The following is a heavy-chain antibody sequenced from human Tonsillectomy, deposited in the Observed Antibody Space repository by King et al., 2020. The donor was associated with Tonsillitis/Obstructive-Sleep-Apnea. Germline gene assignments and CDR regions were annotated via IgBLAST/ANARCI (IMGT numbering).Heavy chain of an antibody. V-gene: IGHV3-30*04. Sequence: VQLVESGGGVVQPGRSLRLSCAASGFTFSNYAMHWVRQAPGKGLEWVTVISYDGSNRYYADSVKGRFTISRDNSKNTLYLQMNSLRAEDTAVYYCARVPYYYDSSNYGAYFDYWGQGTLVTVSS. J-gene: IGHJ4*02. CDR3: ARVPYYYDSSNYGAYFDY. CDR2: ISYDGSNR. CDR1: GFTFSNYA. D-gene: IGHD3-22*01.